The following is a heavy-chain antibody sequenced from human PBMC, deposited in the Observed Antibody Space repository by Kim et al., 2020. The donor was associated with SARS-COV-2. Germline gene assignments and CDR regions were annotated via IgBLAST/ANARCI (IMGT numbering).Heavy chain of an antibody. CDR2: K. Sequence: KEYVDAVQGRCTITRDTAKNSQYLQMNSLRAEDTALYYCARGWFGELSYWGQGTLVTVSS. V-gene: IGHV3-7*01. J-gene: IGHJ4*02. CDR3: ARGWFGELSY. D-gene: IGHD3-10*01.